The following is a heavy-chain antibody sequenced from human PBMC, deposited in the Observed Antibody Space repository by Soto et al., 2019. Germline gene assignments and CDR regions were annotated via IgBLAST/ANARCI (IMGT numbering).Heavy chain of an antibody. CDR2: ITTSSGTK. D-gene: IGHD3-10*01. CDR1: GFTFTRYS. CDR3: ARDRTGGPFDS. Sequence: EVQLVESGGGLVQPGGSLRLSCAASGFTFTRYSMSWVRQAPGKGLEWIAYITTSSGTKYYADYVEGRFTISRDNTQGSVFLQMNSLGVEETGVYYCARDRTGGPFDSWGPGTLVTVSS. J-gene: IGHJ4*02. V-gene: IGHV3-48*01.